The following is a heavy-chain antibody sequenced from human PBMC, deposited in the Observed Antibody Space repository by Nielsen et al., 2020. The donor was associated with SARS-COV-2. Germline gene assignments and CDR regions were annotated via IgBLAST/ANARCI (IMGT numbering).Heavy chain of an antibody. CDR3: ARDSSSSPRGLIGFDP. V-gene: IGHV4-59*12. CDR1: GGSISSYY. J-gene: IGHJ5*02. CDR2: IYYSGST. D-gene: IGHD6-13*01. Sequence: SETLSLTCTVSGGSISSYYWSWIRQPPGKGLEWIGYIYYSGSTNYNPSLKSRVTISVDTSKNQFSLKLSSVTAADTAVYYCARDSSSSPRGLIGFDPWGQGTLVTVSS.